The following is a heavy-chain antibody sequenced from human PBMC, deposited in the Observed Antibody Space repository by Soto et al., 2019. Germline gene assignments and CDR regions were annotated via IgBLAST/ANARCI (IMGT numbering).Heavy chain of an antibody. J-gene: IGHJ6*01. CDR1: GYTFTGYY. Sequence: VASVKVSCKASGYTFTGYYMHWVRQAPGQGLEWMGWINPNSGGTNYAQKFQGWVTMTRDTSISTAYMELSRLRSDDTAVYYCARGAGGDSSGYSVQTVGRMDVWGQGTTVNVSS. D-gene: IGHD3-22*01. V-gene: IGHV1-2*04. CDR3: ARGAGGDSSGYSVQTVGRMDV. CDR2: INPNSGGT.